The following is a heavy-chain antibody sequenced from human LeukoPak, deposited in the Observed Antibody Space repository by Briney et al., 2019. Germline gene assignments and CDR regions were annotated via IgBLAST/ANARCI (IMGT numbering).Heavy chain of an antibody. Sequence: ASVKVSCKASGYTFTGYYMHWVRQAPGQGLEWMGWINPNSGGTNYAQKFQGRVTMTRDTSISTAYMELSRLRSDDTAVYYCARNRRLVAATPNWFDPWGQGTLVTVSS. J-gene: IGHJ5*02. CDR1: GYTFTGYY. V-gene: IGHV1-2*02. D-gene: IGHD2-15*01. CDR2: INPNSGGT. CDR3: ARNRRLVAATPNWFDP.